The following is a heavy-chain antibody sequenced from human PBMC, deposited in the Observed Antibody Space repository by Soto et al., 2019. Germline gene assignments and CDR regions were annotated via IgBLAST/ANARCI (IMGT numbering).Heavy chain of an antibody. V-gene: IGHV4-59*01. Sequence: TSETLSLTCTVSGGSISSYYWSWIRQPPGKGLEWIGYIYYSGSTNYNPSLKSRVTISVDTSKNQFSLKLSSVTAADTAVYYCARDPLTTFYGMDVWGQGTTVTVSS. D-gene: IGHD4-17*01. CDR1: GGSISSYY. CDR2: IYYSGST. CDR3: ARDPLTTFYGMDV. J-gene: IGHJ6*02.